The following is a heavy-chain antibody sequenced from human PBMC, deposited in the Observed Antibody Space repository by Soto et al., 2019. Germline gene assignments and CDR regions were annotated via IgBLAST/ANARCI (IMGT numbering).Heavy chain of an antibody. Sequence: KTSETLSLTCTVSGGSITTGGYYWSWIRQLPGKGLEWIGHRYYSESTYYNPSLKSRVSISLDTSKNQFSLKLSFVTAADTAMYYCARTKCSGGSCYSWSLDYRGQGTPVTVSS. CDR1: GGSITTGGYY. J-gene: IGHJ4*02. D-gene: IGHD2-15*01. V-gene: IGHV4-31*03. CDR3: ARTKCSGGSCYSWSLDY. CDR2: RYYSEST.